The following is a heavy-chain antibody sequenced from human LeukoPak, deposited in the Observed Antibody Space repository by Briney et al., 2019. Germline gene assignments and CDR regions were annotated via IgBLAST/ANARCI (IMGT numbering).Heavy chain of an antibody. CDR1: GFTFSSYE. CDR2: ISSSGSTI. V-gene: IGHV3-48*03. J-gene: IGHJ5*02. CDR3: ARDGRGSRSSWFDP. Sequence: PGGSLRLSCAASGFTFSSYEMNWVRQAPGKGLEWVSYISSSGSTIYYADSVKGRFTISRDNAKNSLYLQMNSLRAEDTAVYYCARDGRGSRSSWFDPWGQGTLVIVSS. D-gene: IGHD3-10*01.